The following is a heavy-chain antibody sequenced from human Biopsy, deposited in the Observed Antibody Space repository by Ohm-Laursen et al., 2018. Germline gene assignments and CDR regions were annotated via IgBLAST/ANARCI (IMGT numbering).Heavy chain of an antibody. J-gene: IGHJ1*01. D-gene: IGHD3-9*01. CDR2: NIPILGTG. CDR1: GYTFTNYG. V-gene: IGHV1-69*06. CDR3: ATKLTGYFHH. Sequence: SVKVSCKASGYTFTNYGINWARQAPGQGLEWLGGNIPILGTGNYAQKFQDRVTVAADTSTSTATMELRSLRSDDTAMYYCATKLTGYFHHWGQGTLVIVSS.